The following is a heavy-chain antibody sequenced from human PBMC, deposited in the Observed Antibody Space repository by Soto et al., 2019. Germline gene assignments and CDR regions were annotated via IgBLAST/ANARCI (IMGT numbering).Heavy chain of an antibody. Sequence: QVQLVQSGAEVKKPGSSVKVSCKASGGTFSSYAISWVRQAPGQGLEWMGGIIPIFGTANYAQKFQGRVTITADESTSTAYMELSSLRSDDTAVYYCARGSYYDSSGYYYFTHFDYWGQGTLVTVSS. J-gene: IGHJ4*02. D-gene: IGHD3-22*01. CDR1: GGTFSSYA. V-gene: IGHV1-69*01. CDR3: ARGSYYDSSGYYYFTHFDY. CDR2: IIPIFGTA.